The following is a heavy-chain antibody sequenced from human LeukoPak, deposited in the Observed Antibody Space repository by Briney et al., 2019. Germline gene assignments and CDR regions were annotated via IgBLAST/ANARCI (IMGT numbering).Heavy chain of an antibody. Sequence: SETLSLTCTVSGGSISSSSSYWGWIRQPPGKGLEWIGSIYYSGSTYYNPSLKSRVTISVDTSKNQFSLKLSSVTAADTAVYYCARHIDYYDSSGYYPYYFDYWGQGTLVTVSS. CDR2: IYYSGST. CDR1: GGSISSSSSY. V-gene: IGHV4-39*01. J-gene: IGHJ4*02. D-gene: IGHD3-22*01. CDR3: ARHIDYYDSSGYYPYYFDY.